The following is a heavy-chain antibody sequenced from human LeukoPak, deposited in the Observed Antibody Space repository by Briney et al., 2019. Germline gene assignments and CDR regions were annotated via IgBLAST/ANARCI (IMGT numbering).Heavy chain of an antibody. CDR2: IYYSGST. Sequence: SETLSLTCTVSGGSISSGGYYWSWIRQPPGKGLEWIGYIYYSGSTYYNPSLKSRVTISVDTSKNQFSLKLSSVTAADTAVYYCASSGGDYYYYYGMDVWGQGTTVTVSS. J-gene: IGHJ6*02. D-gene: IGHD1-1*01. CDR1: GGSISSGGYY. V-gene: IGHV4-31*03. CDR3: ASSGGDYYYYYGMDV.